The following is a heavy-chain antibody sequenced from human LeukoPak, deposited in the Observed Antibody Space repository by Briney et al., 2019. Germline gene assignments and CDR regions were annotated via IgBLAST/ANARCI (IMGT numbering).Heavy chain of an antibody. CDR3: ARGRTVRGVIIVYFDY. Sequence: ASVKVSCKASGYTFTSYGISWVRRATGQGLEWMGWMNPNSGNTGYAQKFQGRVTMTRNTSINTAYMELSSLRSEDTAVYYCARGRTVRGVIIVYFDYWGQGTLVTVSS. CDR2: MNPNSGNT. D-gene: IGHD3-10*01. J-gene: IGHJ4*02. V-gene: IGHV1-8*02. CDR1: GYTFTSYG.